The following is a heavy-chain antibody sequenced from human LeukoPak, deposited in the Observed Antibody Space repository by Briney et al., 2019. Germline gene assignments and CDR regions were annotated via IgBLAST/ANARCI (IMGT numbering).Heavy chain of an antibody. Sequence: PSETLSLTCTVSGGSISSYYWSWIRQPPGKGLEWIGYIYYSGSTNYNPSPKSRVTISVDTSKNQFSLKLSSVTAADTAVYYCARDWAMVRGPRPYYYMDVWGKGTTVTVSS. CDR1: GGSISSYY. J-gene: IGHJ6*03. V-gene: IGHV4-59*01. CDR3: ARDWAMVRGPRPYYYMDV. CDR2: IYYSGST. D-gene: IGHD3-10*01.